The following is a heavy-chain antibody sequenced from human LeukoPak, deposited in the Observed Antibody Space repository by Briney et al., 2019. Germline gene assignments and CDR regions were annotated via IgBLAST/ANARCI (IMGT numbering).Heavy chain of an antibody. J-gene: IGHJ4*02. D-gene: IGHD3-9*01. CDR1: GYTFTSYY. Sequence: GASVKVSCKASGYTFTSYYMHWVRQAPGQGLEWMGIINPSGGSTSYAQKFQGRVTMTRDTPTSTVYMELSSLRSEDTAVYYCARDRFDDILTTGSIDYWGQGTLVTVSS. CDR3: ARDRFDDILTTGSIDY. CDR2: INPSGGST. V-gene: IGHV1-46*01.